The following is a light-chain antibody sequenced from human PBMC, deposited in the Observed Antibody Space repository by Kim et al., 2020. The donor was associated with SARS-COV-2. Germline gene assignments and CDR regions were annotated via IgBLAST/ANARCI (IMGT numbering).Light chain of an antibody. CDR3: HQYATSPNT. V-gene: IGKV3-20*01. CDR1: QSVGSNY. CDR2: RAS. J-gene: IGKJ2*01. Sequence: EIVVTQSPGTLSLSPGERATLSCRASQSVGSNYLAWYQQKPGQVTRLLIYRASSRATGIPDRFSGSGSGTDFTLSISRLEPEDSAVYYCHQYATSPNTFGQGTKLEI.